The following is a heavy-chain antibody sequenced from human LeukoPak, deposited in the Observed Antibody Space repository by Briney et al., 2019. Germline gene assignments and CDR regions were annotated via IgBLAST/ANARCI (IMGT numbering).Heavy chain of an antibody. CDR3: AKDPYSSGYYHY. D-gene: IGHD3-22*01. J-gene: IGHJ4*02. CDR2: IYSGGST. CDR1: GFTVSSNY. V-gene: IGHV3-53*01. Sequence: GGSLRLSCAASGFTVSSNYMSWVRQAPGKGLEWVSVIYSGGSTYYADSVKGRFTISRDNSKNTLYLQMNSLRAEDTAVYYCAKDPYSSGYYHYWGQGTLVTVSS.